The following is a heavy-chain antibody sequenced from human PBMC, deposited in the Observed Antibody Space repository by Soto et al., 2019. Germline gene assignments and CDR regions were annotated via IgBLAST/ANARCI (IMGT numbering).Heavy chain of an antibody. V-gene: IGHV1-2*04. CDR3: ARGDSTDCSNGVCSFFYYYGMGV. CDR2: INPKSGGT. D-gene: IGHD2-8*01. CDR1: GYSFTDYH. J-gene: IGHJ6*02. Sequence: ASVKFSCKASGYSFTDYHIHWVRQAPGQGLEWLGRINPKSGGTSTAQKFQGWVTMTTDTSISTASMELTRLTSDDTAIYYCARGDSTDCSNGVCSFFYYYGMGVWGQGTTVTVSS.